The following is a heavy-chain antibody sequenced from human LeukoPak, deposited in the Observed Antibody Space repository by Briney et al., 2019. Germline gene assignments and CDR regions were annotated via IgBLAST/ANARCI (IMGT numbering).Heavy chain of an antibody. Sequence: SETLSLTCTVSGGSISGYYWSWIRQPPGKGLEWIGYIYYSGSTNYNPSLKSRVTILLDTSKNQFSLKLLSVTAADTAVYYCARTIEGYNWFDPWGQGTLVTVSS. CDR3: ARTIEGYNWFDP. V-gene: IGHV4-59*01. CDR1: GGSISGYY. CDR2: IYYSGST. J-gene: IGHJ5*02.